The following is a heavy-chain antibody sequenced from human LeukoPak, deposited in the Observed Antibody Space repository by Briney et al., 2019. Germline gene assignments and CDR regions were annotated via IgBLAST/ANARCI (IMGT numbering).Heavy chain of an antibody. Sequence: PSETLSLTCTVSGGSISSSSYYWSWIRQPPGKGLEWIGEINHSGSTNYNPSLKSRVTISVDTSKNQFSLKLSSVTAADTAVYYCARGLSTTRYYYGSGAPRTEPTTPFGYWGQGTLVTVSS. D-gene: IGHD3-10*01. V-gene: IGHV4-39*07. CDR1: GGSISSSSYY. CDR2: INHSGST. J-gene: IGHJ4*02. CDR3: ARGLSTTRYYYGSGAPRTEPTTPFGY.